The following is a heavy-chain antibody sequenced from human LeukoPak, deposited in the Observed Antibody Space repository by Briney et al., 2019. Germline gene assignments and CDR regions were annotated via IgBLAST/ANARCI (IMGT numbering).Heavy chain of an antibody. V-gene: IGHV1-2*02. D-gene: IGHD4-11*01. Sequence: ASVKVSCKASGYSFTAYYMHWVRQAPGQGLEWMGWINPNSGDTNSAQKFQGRITMTRDTSISTAYMELSRLRSDDTAVYYCASGFRITVTGTSSIPYFDYWGRGILVTASS. CDR3: ASGFRITVTGTSSIPYFDY. CDR1: GYSFTAYY. J-gene: IGHJ4*02. CDR2: INPNSGDT.